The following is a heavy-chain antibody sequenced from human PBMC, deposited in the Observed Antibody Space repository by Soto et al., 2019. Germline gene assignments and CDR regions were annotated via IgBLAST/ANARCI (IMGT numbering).Heavy chain of an antibody. CDR3: TRAYGAETFDF. Sequence: ASVKVSCKAPRDTFNNYDIHWVRQAPGHGLEWMGWMNPNSGNTGYAQNFRGRVTMTQNTAIGTAYMELSSLRSDDTATYYCTRAYGAETFDFWGQGTRVTVSS. CDR1: RDTFNNYD. D-gene: IGHD3-10*01. CDR2: MNPNSGNT. J-gene: IGHJ5*01. V-gene: IGHV1-8*02.